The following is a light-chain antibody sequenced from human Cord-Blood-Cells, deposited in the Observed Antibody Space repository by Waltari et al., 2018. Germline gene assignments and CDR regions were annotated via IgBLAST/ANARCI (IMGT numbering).Light chain of an antibody. CDR2: EGS. Sequence: QSALTQPASVSGSPGQSITISCTGTSNDVGSYNLVSLYQQHPGKAPKLMIYEGSKRPSGVSNRFSGSKSGNTASLTISGLQAEDEADYYCCSYAGSSSLYVFGTGTKVTVL. CDR1: SNDVGSYNL. J-gene: IGLJ1*01. CDR3: CSYAGSSSLYV. V-gene: IGLV2-23*01.